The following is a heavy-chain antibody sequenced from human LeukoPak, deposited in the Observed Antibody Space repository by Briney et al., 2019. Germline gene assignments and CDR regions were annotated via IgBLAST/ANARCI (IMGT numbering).Heavy chain of an antibody. Sequence: PGGSLRPSCAASGFTFSSYAMHWVRQAPGKGLEWVAVISYDGSNKYYADSVKGRFTISRDNSKNTLYLQMNSLRAEDTAVYYCAREEWEAFDYWGQGTLVTVSS. V-gene: IGHV3-30*04. CDR2: ISYDGSNK. D-gene: IGHD1-26*01. CDR1: GFTFSSYA. CDR3: AREEWEAFDY. J-gene: IGHJ4*02.